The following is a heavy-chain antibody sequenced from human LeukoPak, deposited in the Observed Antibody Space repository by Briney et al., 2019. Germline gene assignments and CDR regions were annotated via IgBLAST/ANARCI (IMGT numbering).Heavy chain of an antibody. CDR3: ARDQGWNYYYYMDV. D-gene: IGHD6-19*01. CDR1: GGSISSSSYY. J-gene: IGHJ6*03. Sequence: SETLSLTCTVSGGSISSSSYYWGWIRQPPGKGLEWIGSIYYSGSTYYNPSLKSRVTISVDTSKNQFSLKLSSVTAADTAVYYCARDQGWNYYYYMDVWGKGTTVTVSS. V-gene: IGHV4-39*07. CDR2: IYYSGST.